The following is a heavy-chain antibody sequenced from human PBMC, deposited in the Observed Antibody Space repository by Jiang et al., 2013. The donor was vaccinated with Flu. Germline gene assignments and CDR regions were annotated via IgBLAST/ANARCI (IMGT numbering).Heavy chain of an antibody. CDR3: ARDGDYVWGSYRYTREDAFDI. D-gene: IGHD3-16*02. Sequence: TVSGGSISSGDYYWSWIRQPPGKGPEWIGYIYYSGSTYYNPSLKSRVTISVDTSKNQFSLKLSSVTAADTAVYYCARDGDYVWGSYRYTREDAFDIWGQGTMVTVSS. J-gene: IGHJ3*02. V-gene: IGHV4-30-4*01. CDR1: GGSISSGDYY. CDR2: IYYSGST.